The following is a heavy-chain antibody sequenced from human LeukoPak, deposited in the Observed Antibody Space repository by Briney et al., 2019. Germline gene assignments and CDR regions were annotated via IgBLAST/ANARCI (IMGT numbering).Heavy chain of an antibody. D-gene: IGHD4-17*01. J-gene: IGHJ6*02. CDR2: IYYSGTT. CDR3: AREDPQTTVPEGMDV. CDR1: GGSISNYY. V-gene: IGHV4-59*01. Sequence: SETLSLTCTVSGGSISNYYWSWIRQSPGKGLEWIGNIYYSGTTNYNPSLKSRVTISVDTSKNQFSLQLRSVTAADTAVYYCAREDPQTTVPEGMDVWGQGTTVTVS.